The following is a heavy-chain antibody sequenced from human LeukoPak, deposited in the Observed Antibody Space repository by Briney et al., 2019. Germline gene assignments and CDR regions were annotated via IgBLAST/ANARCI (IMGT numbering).Heavy chain of an antibody. CDR3: ARDAPPNGLLWFGELLWNWFDP. CDR1: GDSVSSNSAA. D-gene: IGHD3-10*01. J-gene: IGHJ5*02. CDR2: TYYRSKWYN. V-gene: IGHV6-1*01. Sequence: SQTLSLTCAISGDSVSSNSAAWNWIRQSPSRGLEWLGRTYYRSKWYNDYAVSVKSRITINPDTSKNQFSLQLNSVTPEDTAVYYCARDAPPNGLLWFGELLWNWFDPWGQGTLVTASS.